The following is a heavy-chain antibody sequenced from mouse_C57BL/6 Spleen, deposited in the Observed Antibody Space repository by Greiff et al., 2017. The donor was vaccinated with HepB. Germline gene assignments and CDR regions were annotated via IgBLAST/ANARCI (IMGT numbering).Heavy chain of an antibody. V-gene: IGHV5-4*01. J-gene: IGHJ3*01. CDR3: ARGARGFAY. CDR2: ISDGGSYT. Sequence: EVQLVESGGGLVKPGGSLKLSCAASGFTFSSYAMSWVRQTPEKRLEWVATISDGGSYTYYPDNVKGRFTISRDNAKNNLYLQMSHLKSEDTAMYYCARGARGFAYWGQGTLVTVSA. CDR1: GFTFSSYA.